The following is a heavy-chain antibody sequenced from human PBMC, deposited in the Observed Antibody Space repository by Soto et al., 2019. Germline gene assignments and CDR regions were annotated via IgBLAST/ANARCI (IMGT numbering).Heavy chain of an antibody. CDR2: ICYDGSNQ. D-gene: IGHD2-21*02. J-gene: IGHJ4*02. CDR1: GFIFTTYG. Sequence: QVQLVESGGGVVQPGRSLRLSCAASGFIFTTYGLHWVRQAPGKGLEWVAVICYDGSNQYYADSVKGRFTISRDNSKNILYLEMNSVRVEDTAVYYCVKDHCGGDCYSDPYFDYWGQGTLVTVSS. CDR3: VKDHCGGDCYSDPYFDY. V-gene: IGHV3-33*06.